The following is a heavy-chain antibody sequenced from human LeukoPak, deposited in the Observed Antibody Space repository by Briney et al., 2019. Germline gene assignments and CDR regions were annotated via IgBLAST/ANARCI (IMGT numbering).Heavy chain of an antibody. CDR3: TRSGYSNDY. D-gene: IGHD3-22*01. CDR1: GGSFSGYY. V-gene: IGHV4-34*01. Sequence: SETLSLTCAVYGGSFSGYYWSWIRQPPGKGLEWIGEINHSGSTNYNPSLKSRVTISVDTSKNQISLKLSSVTAADTAVYYCTRSGYSNDYWGQGTLVTVSS. CDR2: INHSGST. J-gene: IGHJ4*02.